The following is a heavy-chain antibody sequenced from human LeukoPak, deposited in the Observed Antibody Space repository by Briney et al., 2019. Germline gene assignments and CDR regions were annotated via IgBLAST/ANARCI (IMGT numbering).Heavy chain of an antibody. V-gene: IGHV3-21*01. CDR2: ISSGSSDI. CDR1: GFTVSSNY. J-gene: IGHJ4*02. Sequence: GGSLRLSCAASGFTVSSNYMNGVRQAPGKGLEWVSCISSGSSDIYYADSVKGRLTISRDNAKNSLYLHMNSLRPEDTAVYYCARGSYYFDYRVQATLVTVSS. CDR3: ARGSYYFDY.